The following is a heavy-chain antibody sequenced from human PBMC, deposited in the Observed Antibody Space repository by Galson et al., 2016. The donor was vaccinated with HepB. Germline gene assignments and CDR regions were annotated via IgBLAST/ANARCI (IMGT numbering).Heavy chain of an antibody. CDR2: IIASAVPP. J-gene: IGHJ4*02. CDR3: ARDQAPLPGDY. D-gene: IGHD2-15*01. V-gene: IGHV1-18*01. Sequence: SVQVSCKASGYPFTSLGISWVRQAPGQGLEWMGCIIASAVPPNYGQKLQDRLTMTTDTSTSTASMELRSLRSDDTAVYYCARDQAPLPGDYWGREPWSPSPQ. CDR1: GYPFTSLG.